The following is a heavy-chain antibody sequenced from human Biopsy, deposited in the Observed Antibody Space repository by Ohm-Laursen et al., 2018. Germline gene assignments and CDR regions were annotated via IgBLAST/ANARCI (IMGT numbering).Heavy chain of an antibody. Sequence: GSSVKVSCKASGATFSNYAISWLRQAPGQGLEWMGGINPMFGTAKYAQRFQGRVTITADKSTSTADMELSSLRSDDTAVYYCARSFGVVINFEHNWFDPWGQGTLVTVSS. J-gene: IGHJ5*02. CDR1: GATFSNYA. D-gene: IGHD3-3*01. CDR2: INPMFGTA. V-gene: IGHV1-69*06. CDR3: ARSFGVVINFEHNWFDP.